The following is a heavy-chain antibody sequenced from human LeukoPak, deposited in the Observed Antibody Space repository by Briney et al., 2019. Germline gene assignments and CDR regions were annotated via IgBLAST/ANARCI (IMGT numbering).Heavy chain of an antibody. J-gene: IGHJ6*03. CDR3: ARINNGYTIYYYYYYMDV. D-gene: IGHD5-24*01. V-gene: IGHV3-48*03. CDR1: GFTFSSYE. Sequence: PGGSLRLSCAASGFTFSSYEMNWVRQAPGKGLEWVSYISSSGSTIYYADSVKGRFTISRDNAKNSLYLQMNSPRAEDTAVYYCARINNGYTIYYYYYYMDVWGKGTTVTISS. CDR2: ISSSGSTI.